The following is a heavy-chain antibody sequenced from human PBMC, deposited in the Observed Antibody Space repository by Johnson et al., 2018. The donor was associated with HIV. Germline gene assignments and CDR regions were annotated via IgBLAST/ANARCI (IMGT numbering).Heavy chain of an antibody. CDR1: GFTFSSYA. CDR2: ITFNGCDT. Sequence: VQLVESGGGLVQPGGSLRLSCAASGFTFSSYAMSWVRQAPGKGLEWVSLITFNGCDTAYSDSVKGRFTISRDNAKNSLYLQMNSLRAEDTALYYCAREGRGAPHDAFDIWGQGTMVTVSS. J-gene: IGHJ3*02. D-gene: IGHD2-15*01. V-gene: IGHV3-20*04. CDR3: AREGRGAPHDAFDI.